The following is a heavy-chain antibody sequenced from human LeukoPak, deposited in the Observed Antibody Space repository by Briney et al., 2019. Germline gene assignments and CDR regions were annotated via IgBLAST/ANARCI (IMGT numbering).Heavy chain of an antibody. D-gene: IGHD3-22*01. V-gene: IGHV4-34*01. J-gene: IGHJ3*02. CDR2: INHSGST. Sequence: SETLSLTCAVYGGSFSGYYWSWIRQPPGKGLEWIGEINHSGSTNYNPSLKSRVTISVDTSKNQFSLKLSSVTAADTAVYYCARADSSGYYLVGGFDIWGQGTMVTVSS. CDR1: GGSFSGYY. CDR3: ARADSSGYYLVGGFDI.